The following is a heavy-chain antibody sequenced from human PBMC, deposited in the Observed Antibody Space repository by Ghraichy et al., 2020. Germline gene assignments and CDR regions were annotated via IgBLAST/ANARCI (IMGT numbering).Heavy chain of an antibody. J-gene: IGHJ4*02. CDR3: AGESYSSGWYVGYFDY. CDR1: GFTFNTYG. Sequence: LTCAASGFTFNTYGMHWVRQAPGKGLEWVASIRFDGTNKYYADSVKGRFAISRDNFKNTMYLQVSSLRAEDTAVYFCAGESYSSGWYVGYFDYWGQGTLVTVSS. CDR2: IRFDGTNK. D-gene: IGHD6-19*01. V-gene: IGHV3-33*01.